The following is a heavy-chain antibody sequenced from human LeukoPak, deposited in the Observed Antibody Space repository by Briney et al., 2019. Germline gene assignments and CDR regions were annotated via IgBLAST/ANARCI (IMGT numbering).Heavy chain of an antibody. V-gene: IGHV3-23*01. J-gene: IGHJ4*02. D-gene: IGHD4-23*01. Sequence: HAGGSLRLSCAASGFTFSSYGMSWVRQAPGKGLEWVSAISGSGGSTYYADSVKGRFTISRDNSKNTLYLQMNSLRAEDTAVYYCAKAERATVVTRPFDYWGQGTLVTVSS. CDR2: ISGSGGST. CDR1: GFTFSSYG. CDR3: AKAERATVVTRPFDY.